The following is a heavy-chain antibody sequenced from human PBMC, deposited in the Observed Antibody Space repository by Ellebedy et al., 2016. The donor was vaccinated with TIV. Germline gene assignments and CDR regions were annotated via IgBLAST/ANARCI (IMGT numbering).Heavy chain of an antibody. J-gene: IGHJ4*02. Sequence: MPSETLSLTCTVSGGSVSSESYYWTWIRQPPGKGLEWIGYIYYTGSTNYNPSLTSRVTISLGTSQNQFSLKLSSVTAADTAVYYCARLLLGPYYLDYWGQGTPVTVSS. CDR1: GGSVSSESYY. V-gene: IGHV4-61*01. CDR3: ARLLLGPYYLDY. CDR2: IYYTGST. D-gene: IGHD3-3*02.